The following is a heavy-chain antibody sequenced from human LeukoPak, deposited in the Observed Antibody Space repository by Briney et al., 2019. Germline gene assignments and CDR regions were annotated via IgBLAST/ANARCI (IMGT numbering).Heavy chain of an antibody. CDR2: ISSDGNDK. CDR3: TTKVIRGNSGDDYDD. D-gene: IGHD5-12*01. V-gene: IGHV3-30*03. Sequence: GGSLRLSCAASGVTFSSYGMHWVRQAPGKGLEWVALISSDGNDKLYGDSVKDRFTISRDDSKSTLYLQMNSLRAEDTAVYYCTTKVIRGNSGDDYDDWGQGTLVTVSS. CDR1: GVTFSSYG. J-gene: IGHJ4*02.